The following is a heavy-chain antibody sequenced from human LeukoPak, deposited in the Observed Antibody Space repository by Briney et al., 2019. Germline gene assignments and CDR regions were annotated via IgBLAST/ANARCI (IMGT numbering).Heavy chain of an antibody. Sequence: SETLSLTCTVSGGSISTYYWSWIRQPPGKGLEWIGYIYYSGSTNYNPSLKSRVTISVDTSKNQFSLKLSSVTAADTAVYYCARAGYCSGGSCYLDYWGQGTLVTVSS. CDR3: ARAGYCSGGSCYLDY. CDR1: GGSISTYY. D-gene: IGHD2-15*01. V-gene: IGHV4-59*01. J-gene: IGHJ4*02. CDR2: IYYSGST.